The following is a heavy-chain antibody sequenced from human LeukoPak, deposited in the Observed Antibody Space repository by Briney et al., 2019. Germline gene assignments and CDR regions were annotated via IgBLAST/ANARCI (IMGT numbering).Heavy chain of an antibody. Sequence: SETLSLTCTVSGGSISSSSYYWGWIRQPPGKGLEWIGSIYYSGSTYYNPSLKSRVTISVDTSKNQFSLKLSSVTAADTAVYYCAKDGRPKRGCSSTSCLNYLDYWGQGTLVTVSS. D-gene: IGHD2-2*01. J-gene: IGHJ4*02. CDR3: AKDGRPKRGCSSTSCLNYLDY. CDR2: IYYSGST. CDR1: GGSISSSSYY. V-gene: IGHV4-39*02.